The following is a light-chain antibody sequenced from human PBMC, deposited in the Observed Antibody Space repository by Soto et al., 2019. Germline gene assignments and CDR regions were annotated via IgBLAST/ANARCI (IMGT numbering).Light chain of an antibody. Sequence: EIVLTQSPGTLSLSPGERATLSCRASQSISSNYLTWYQQKPGQAPRLLIYGASNRATGFPDRFSGSGSGTDFTLTISRLEPEDFAVYYCQQFGGSPWTFGQGTKVDIK. J-gene: IGKJ1*01. CDR3: QQFGGSPWT. V-gene: IGKV3-20*01. CDR2: GAS. CDR1: QSISSNY.